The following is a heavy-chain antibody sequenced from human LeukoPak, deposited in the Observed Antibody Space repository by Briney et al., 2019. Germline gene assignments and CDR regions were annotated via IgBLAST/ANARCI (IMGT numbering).Heavy chain of an antibody. D-gene: IGHD3-3*01. CDR1: GFTFTTCS. Sequence: GGSLRLSCEASGFTFTTCSMNWVRQAPGQGLEWISSISTSSDYIYYADTLKGRVTISRDNSTNSPYLQMNSLRAEDTAVYYCARDPFQEWKFNTLDYWGQGTLVTASS. V-gene: IGHV3-21*01. CDR2: ISTSSDYI. J-gene: IGHJ4*02. CDR3: ARDPFQEWKFNTLDY.